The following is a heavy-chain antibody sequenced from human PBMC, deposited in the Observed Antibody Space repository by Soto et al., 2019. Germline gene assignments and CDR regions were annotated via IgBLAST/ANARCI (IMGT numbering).Heavy chain of an antibody. CDR2: IYYSGST. J-gene: IGHJ4*02. CDR3: ARGYGRWLQFYFDY. V-gene: IGHV4-59*01. D-gene: IGHD5-12*01. Sequence: SETLSLTCTVSGGSISSYYWSWIRQPPGKGLEWIGYIYYSGSTNYNPSLKSRVTISVDTSKNQFSLKLSSVTAADTAVYYCARGYGRWLQFYFDYWGQGTLVTVSS. CDR1: GGSISSYY.